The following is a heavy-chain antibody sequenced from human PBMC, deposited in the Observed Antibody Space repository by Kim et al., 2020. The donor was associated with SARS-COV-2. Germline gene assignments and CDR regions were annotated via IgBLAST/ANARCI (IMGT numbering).Heavy chain of an antibody. V-gene: IGHV3-30*02. CDR3: AKAQGGNYYDAFDM. Sequence: ADSVKGRFTISRDNSKYTLYLQVNSLRAEDTAVYYCAKAQGGNYYDAFDMWGQGTMVTVSS. D-gene: IGHD3-16*01. J-gene: IGHJ3*02.